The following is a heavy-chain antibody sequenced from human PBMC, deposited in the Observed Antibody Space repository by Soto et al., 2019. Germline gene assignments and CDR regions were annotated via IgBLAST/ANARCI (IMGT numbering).Heavy chain of an antibody. CDR2: ISDSGRT. J-gene: IGHJ4*01. V-gene: IGHV4-31*03. CDR1: DDSISSGGYY. D-gene: IGHD3-10*01. Sequence: QVQLQESGPGLVKPSQTLSLTCTVSDDSISSGGYYWSWIRQHPGKGLEWIGYISDSGRTYYNPSLKSRVTISADTSKNQFSLKLRFVTAADTAVYYCARNDSGSKNFDYWGHGTLVTVSS. CDR3: ARNDSGSKNFDY.